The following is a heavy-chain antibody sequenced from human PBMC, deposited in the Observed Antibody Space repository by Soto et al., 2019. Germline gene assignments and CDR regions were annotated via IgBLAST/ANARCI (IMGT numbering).Heavy chain of an antibody. CDR1: GGSISSYY. Sequence: QVQLQESGPVLVKPSENLSLTCTVSGGSISSYYRSWIRQPPGKGLEWIGYIYYSGSTNYNPSLKSRVTISVDTSKNQFSLKLSSVTAADTAVYYCARGDSGSSPGYWGQGTLVTVSS. CDR2: IYYSGST. D-gene: IGHD1-26*01. CDR3: ARGDSGSSPGY. J-gene: IGHJ4*02. V-gene: IGHV4-59*01.